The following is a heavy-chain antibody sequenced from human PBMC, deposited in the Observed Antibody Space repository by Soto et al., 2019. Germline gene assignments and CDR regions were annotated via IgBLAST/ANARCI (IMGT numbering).Heavy chain of an antibody. CDR2: INHSGST. CDR1: GGSFSGYY. CDR3: ARQGYCTNGVCYSDY. J-gene: IGHJ4*02. D-gene: IGHD2-8*01. Sequence: SETLSLTCAVYGGSFSGYYWSWIRQPPGKGLEWIGEINHSGSTNYNPSLKSRVTISVDTSKNQFSLKLSSVTAADTAVYYCARQGYCTNGVCYSDYWGQGTLVTVSS. V-gene: IGHV4-34*01.